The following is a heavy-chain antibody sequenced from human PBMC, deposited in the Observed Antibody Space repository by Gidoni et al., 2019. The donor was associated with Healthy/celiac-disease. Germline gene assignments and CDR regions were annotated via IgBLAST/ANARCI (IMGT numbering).Heavy chain of an antibody. CDR3: ARDIAVAGTVSSVDY. Sequence: QVQLVESGGGVVQPGRSLRLSCAASGFTFSSYGMHWVRQAPGKGLEWVAVIWYDGSNKYYADSVKGRFTISRDNSKNTLYLQMNSLRAEDTAVYYCARDIAVAGTVSSVDYWGQGTLVTVSS. J-gene: IGHJ4*02. CDR1: GFTFSSYG. D-gene: IGHD6-19*01. V-gene: IGHV3-33*01. CDR2: IWYDGSNK.